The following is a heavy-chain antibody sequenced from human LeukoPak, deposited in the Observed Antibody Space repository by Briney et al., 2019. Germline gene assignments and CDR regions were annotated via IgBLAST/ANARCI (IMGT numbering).Heavy chain of an antibody. CDR3: ARSLSGSPFGY. CDR1: GDSVSSNSAT. Sequence: SQTLSLTCAISGDSVSSNSATWNWIGQSPSRGLEWLGRTYYRSRWYDDYAVSVKSRININSDTSKNQFSLQLNSVTPEDTAVYFCARSLSGSPFGYWGQGTLVTVSS. D-gene: IGHD1-26*01. CDR2: TYYRSRWYD. J-gene: IGHJ4*02. V-gene: IGHV6-1*01.